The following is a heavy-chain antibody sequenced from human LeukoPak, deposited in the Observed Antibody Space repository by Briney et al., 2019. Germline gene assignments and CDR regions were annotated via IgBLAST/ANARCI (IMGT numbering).Heavy chain of an antibody. CDR3: AREGGYCSGGSCRWFDS. Sequence: PGGSLRLSCAASGFTFSSYAMSWVRQAPGKGLEWVSAISGSGGSTYYADSVKGRFTISRDNSKNTLYLQMNSLRAEDTAVYYCAREGGYCSGGSCRWFDSWGQGSLVTVSS. V-gene: IGHV3-23*01. D-gene: IGHD2-15*01. CDR2: ISGSGGST. CDR1: GFTFSSYA. J-gene: IGHJ5*01.